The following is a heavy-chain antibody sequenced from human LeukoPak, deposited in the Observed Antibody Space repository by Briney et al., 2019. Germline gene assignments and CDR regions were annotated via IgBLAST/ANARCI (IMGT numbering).Heavy chain of an antibody. CDR1: GFTFSNYN. CDR3: ARGGGSRDGYNYVDV. J-gene: IGHJ6*03. Sequence: GGSLRLSCAASGFTFSNYNMNWVRQAPGKGLEWVSSISSSGSYIYYADSVKGRFTIPRDNAKNSLYLQMNSLRAEDTAVYYCARGGGSRDGYNYVDVWGKGTTVTVSS. CDR2: ISSSGSYI. V-gene: IGHV3-21*01. D-gene: IGHD5-24*01.